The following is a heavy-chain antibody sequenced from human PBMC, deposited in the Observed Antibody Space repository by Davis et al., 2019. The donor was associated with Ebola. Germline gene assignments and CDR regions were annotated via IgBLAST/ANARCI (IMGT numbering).Heavy chain of an antibody. J-gene: IGHJ4*02. D-gene: IGHD2-21*01. V-gene: IGHV1-46*01. Sequence: ASVKVSCKASGYTFISYYIHWVRQAPGQGLEYMGIINPSGGSSSTAQRFHGRVTMTRDTSTSTVYMELSSLRSEDTAVYYCARGGGSTYSGIDHWGQGTLVTVSS. CDR3: ARGGGSTYSGIDH. CDR2: INPSGGSS. CDR1: GYTFISYY.